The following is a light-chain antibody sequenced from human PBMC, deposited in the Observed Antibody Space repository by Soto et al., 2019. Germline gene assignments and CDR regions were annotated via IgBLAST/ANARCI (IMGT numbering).Light chain of an antibody. CDR1: QSVGGD. J-gene: IGKJ4*01. CDR3: QQYNNWPLT. CDR2: GTS. V-gene: IGKV3-15*01. Sequence: VVMTQSPATLSLSPGEGATLSCRASQSVGGDVAWYQQKPGQAPRLLIYGTSTRATGIPARFSGSRSGTEFTLTISSLQSEDFALYYCQQYNNWPLTFGGGTNVEIK.